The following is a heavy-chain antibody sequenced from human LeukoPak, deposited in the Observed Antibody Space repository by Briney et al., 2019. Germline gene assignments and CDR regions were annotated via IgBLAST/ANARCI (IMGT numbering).Heavy chain of an antibody. J-gene: IGHJ4*02. CDR3: ARGNILSGYCFDF. Sequence: KPSETLSLTCAVYGGSISGCYWSWIRQPPGKGLEWVGEIHYTGGTSYNPSLKSRATISIDTSRNQLSLKLGSVTAADTAVYYCARGNILSGYCFDFWGQGALVTVSS. CDR1: GGSISGCY. CDR2: IHYTGGT. V-gene: IGHV4-34*01. D-gene: IGHD3-9*01.